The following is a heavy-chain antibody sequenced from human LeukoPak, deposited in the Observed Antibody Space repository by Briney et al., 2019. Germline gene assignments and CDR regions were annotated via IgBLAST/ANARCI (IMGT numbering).Heavy chain of an antibody. CDR1: AFTFSSYG. J-gene: IGHJ4*02. Sequence: GRSLRLSCAASAFTFSSYGMHWVRQAPGKGLEWVAVIWYDGSNKYYADSVKGRFTISRDNSKNTLYLQMNSLRAEDTAVYYCAKGTYYYDSSAPYGNNELYYWVQGTLVTVSS. CDR3: AKGTYYYDSSAPYGNNELYY. V-gene: IGHV3-33*06. D-gene: IGHD3-22*01. CDR2: IWYDGSNK.